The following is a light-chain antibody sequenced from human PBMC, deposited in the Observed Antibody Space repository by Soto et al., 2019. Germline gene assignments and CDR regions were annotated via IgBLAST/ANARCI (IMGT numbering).Light chain of an antibody. CDR2: EVG. J-gene: IGLJ2*01. CDR3: TSYTSTRNVYVV. Sequence: QAVVTQPASVSGSPGQSIIISCTGTSSDVGGYNYVSWYQQHPGKAPKLIIYEVGNRPSGVSNRFSGSKSGNTASLTISGLQAEDEADYYCTSYTSTRNVYVVFGGGTKLTVL. V-gene: IGLV2-14*01. CDR1: SSDVGGYNY.